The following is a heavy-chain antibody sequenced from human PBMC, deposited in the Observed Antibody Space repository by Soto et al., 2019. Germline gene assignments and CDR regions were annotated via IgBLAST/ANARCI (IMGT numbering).Heavy chain of an antibody. V-gene: IGHV1-69*06. D-gene: IGHD6-13*01. CDR3: ARDPAHIAAAGTGY. Sequence: SVKVSCEASGGTFSSYAISWVRQAPGQGLEWMGGIIPIFGTANYAQKFQGRVTITADKSTSTAYMELSSLRSEDTAVYYCARDPAHIAAAGTGYWGQGTLVTVSS. J-gene: IGHJ4*02. CDR1: GGTFSSYA. CDR2: IIPIFGTA.